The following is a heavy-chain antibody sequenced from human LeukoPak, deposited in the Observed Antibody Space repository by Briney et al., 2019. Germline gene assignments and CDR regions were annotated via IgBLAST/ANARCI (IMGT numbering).Heavy chain of an antibody. J-gene: IGHJ4*02. CDR3: ARVRKRGDFDY. Sequence: PGGSLRLSCAASGFTFSDHYMAWVRQAPGKGLEWVGRTRNKANSYTTEYAASVKGRFTISRDDSKNSLYLQMNSLKTEDTAVYYCARVRKRGDFDYWGQGTLVTVSS. CDR1: GFTFSDHY. V-gene: IGHV3-72*01. D-gene: IGHD1-26*01. CDR2: TRNKANSYTT.